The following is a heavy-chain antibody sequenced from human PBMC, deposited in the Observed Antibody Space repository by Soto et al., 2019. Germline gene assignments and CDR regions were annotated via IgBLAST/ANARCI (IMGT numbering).Heavy chain of an antibody. J-gene: IGHJ4*02. CDR1: GLTFSSYS. CDR3: ANKYDFWSGYSFPFDF. D-gene: IGHD3-3*01. CDR2: IGGSGGRI. V-gene: IGHV3-23*01. Sequence: GGSLILSCAASGLTFSSYSMSWVRQAPGKGLEWVSDIGGSGGRIYYADSVKGRFTISRDNSKNTLYLQMNSLRAEDTAVYYCANKYDFWSGYSFPFDFWGQGTLVTVSS.